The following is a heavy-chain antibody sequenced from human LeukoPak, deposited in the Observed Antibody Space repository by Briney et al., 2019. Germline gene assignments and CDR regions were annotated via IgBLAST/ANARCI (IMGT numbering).Heavy chain of an antibody. V-gene: IGHV4-4*07. Sequence: PSETLSLTCTVSGGSISSYYWSWIRQPAGKGLECIGPIYTTGNTYYNPSLKSRVTISVDTSKNQFSLKLSSVTAADTAVYYCARDKYPTYDFWSGYYTFFDYWGQGTLVTVSS. CDR1: GGSISSYY. D-gene: IGHD3-3*01. CDR2: IYTTGNT. J-gene: IGHJ4*02. CDR3: ARDKYPTYDFWSGYYTFFDY.